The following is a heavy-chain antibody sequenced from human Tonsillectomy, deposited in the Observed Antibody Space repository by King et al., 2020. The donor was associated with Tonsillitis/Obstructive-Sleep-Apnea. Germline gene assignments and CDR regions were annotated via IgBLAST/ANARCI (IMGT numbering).Heavy chain of an antibody. D-gene: IGHD5-18*01. Sequence: TLKESGPVLVKPPETLTLTCTVSGFSLSNARMGVSWIRQPPGKALEWLAHIFSNDEKSYSTSLKSRLTISKDTSKSQVVLTMTNMDPVDTATYYCARIQRGYSYGYWFDPWGQGTLVTVSS. CDR1: GFSLSNARMG. J-gene: IGHJ5*02. CDR3: ARIQRGYSYGYWFDP. CDR2: IFSNDEK. V-gene: IGHV2-26*01.